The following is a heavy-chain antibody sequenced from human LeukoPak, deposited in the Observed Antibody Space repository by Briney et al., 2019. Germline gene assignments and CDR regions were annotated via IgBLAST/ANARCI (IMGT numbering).Heavy chain of an antibody. CDR3: TRGYIASRGWFDP. Sequence: GASVKVSCKASGGTFRNYAFTWVRQAPGQGLQWMGGIIPVFGPANYAQKFQGRVTITADESTNTAYMELTGLRSDDTAVYYCTRGYIASRGWFDPWGQGTLVTISS. CDR1: GGTFRNYA. CDR2: IIPVFGPA. J-gene: IGHJ5*02. D-gene: IGHD1-1*01. V-gene: IGHV1-69*13.